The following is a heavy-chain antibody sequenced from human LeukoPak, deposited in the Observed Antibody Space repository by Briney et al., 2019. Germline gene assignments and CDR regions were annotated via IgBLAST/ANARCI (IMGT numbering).Heavy chain of an antibody. CDR1: GGSISSYY. J-gene: IGHJ6*03. V-gene: IGHV4-59*08. D-gene: IGHD3-10*01. Sequence: PSETLSLTCTVSGGSISSYYWSWIRQPPGKGLEWIGYIYYSGSTNYNPSLKSRVTISVDTSKNQFSLKLSSVTAADTAVYYCARHRTGLLWFGERRNYYYYMDVWGKGTTVTISS. CDR2: IYYSGST. CDR3: ARHRTGLLWFGERRNYYYYMDV.